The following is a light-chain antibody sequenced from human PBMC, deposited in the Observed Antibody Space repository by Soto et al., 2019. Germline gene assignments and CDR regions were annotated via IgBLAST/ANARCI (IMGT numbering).Light chain of an antibody. J-gene: IGLJ2*01. CDR1: KLGDKY. CDR2: QDS. V-gene: IGLV3-1*01. CDR3: QAWDSIHVV. Sequence: SYELTQPPSVSVSPGQTASITCSGDKLGDKYACWYQQKPGQSPVLVIYQDSKRPSGIPERFSGSNSGNTATLTISGTQAMDEADYYCQAWDSIHVVFGGGTKVTVL.